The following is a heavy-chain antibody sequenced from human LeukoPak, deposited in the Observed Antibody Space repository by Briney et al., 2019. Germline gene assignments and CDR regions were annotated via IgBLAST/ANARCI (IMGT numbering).Heavy chain of an antibody. Sequence: GESLKISWKGSGYSFTSYWISWVRQMPGKGLEWIGRIDPSDSYTNYSPSFQGHVTNSADKSISTAYLQWSSLKASVTAMYYCARRRTIWSGEAFDIWGQGTMVTVSS. V-gene: IGHV5-10-1*01. CDR1: GYSFTSYW. CDR3: ARRRTIWSGEAFDI. CDR2: IDPSDSYT. J-gene: IGHJ3*02. D-gene: IGHD3-10*01.